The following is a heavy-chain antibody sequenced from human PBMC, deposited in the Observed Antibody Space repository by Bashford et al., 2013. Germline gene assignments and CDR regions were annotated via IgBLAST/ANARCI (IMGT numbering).Heavy chain of an antibody. Sequence: LSLTCTVSGGSISSYYWSWIRQPPGKGLEWIGYIRYSGSTHYNPSLKSRVTISLDSSKNQFSLMLSSVTAADTAVYYCARDITYYSDSYGYPDAFDIWGQGTVVTVSS. J-gene: IGHJ3*02. CDR3: ARDITYYSDSYGYPDAFDI. V-gene: IGHV4-59*12. D-gene: IGHD3-22*01. CDR1: GGSISSYY. CDR2: IRYSGST.